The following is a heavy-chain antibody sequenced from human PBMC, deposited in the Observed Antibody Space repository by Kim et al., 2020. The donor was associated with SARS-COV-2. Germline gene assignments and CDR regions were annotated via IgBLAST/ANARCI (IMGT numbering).Heavy chain of an antibody. V-gene: IGHV4-34*01. CDR2: INHSGST. CDR1: GGSFSGYY. J-gene: IGHJ6*02. Sequence: SETLSLTCAVYGGSFSGYYWSWIRQPPWKGLEWIGEINHSGSTNYNPSLKSRVTISVDTSKNQFSLKLSSVTAADTAVYYCARGRGSSSCYPYYYYGMDVWGQGTTVTVSS. D-gene: IGHD6-13*01. CDR3: ARGRGSSSCYPYYYYGMDV.